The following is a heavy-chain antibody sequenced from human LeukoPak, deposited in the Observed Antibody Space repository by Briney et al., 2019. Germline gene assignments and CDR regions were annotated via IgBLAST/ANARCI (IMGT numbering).Heavy chain of an antibody. J-gene: IGHJ4*02. V-gene: IGHV4-30-2*01. CDR3: ARGPLYDFWSGYSIFFDY. D-gene: IGHD3-3*01. CDR1: GGSISSGGYS. Sequence: SETLSLTCAVSGGSISSGGYSWSWIRQPPGKGLEWIGYIYQSGTTYYNPSLKTRVTISVDRSKNQFSLRLSSVTAADTAVYYCARGPLYDFWSGYSIFFDYWGQGTLVTVSS. CDR2: IYQSGTT.